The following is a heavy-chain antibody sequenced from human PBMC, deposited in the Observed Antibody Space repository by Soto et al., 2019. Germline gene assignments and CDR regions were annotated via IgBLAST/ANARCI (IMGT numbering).Heavy chain of an antibody. CDR2: IYYSGST. CDR1: GGSISGYY. Sequence: PSETLSLTCTVSGGSISGYYWSWIRQPPGKGLEWIGYIYYSGSTNYNPSLKSRVTISVDTSKNQFSLKLSSVTAADTAVYYCARACSSTSCNWDYWGQGTLVTVSS. CDR3: ARACSSTSCNWDY. V-gene: IGHV4-59*01. D-gene: IGHD2-2*01. J-gene: IGHJ4*02.